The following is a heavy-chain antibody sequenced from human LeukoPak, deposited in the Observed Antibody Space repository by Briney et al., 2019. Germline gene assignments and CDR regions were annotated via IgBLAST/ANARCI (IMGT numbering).Heavy chain of an antibody. CDR3: ARSPSPYGSGSYPSGY. CDR2: IKQDGSQR. CDR1: GFTFSSSW. J-gene: IGHJ4*02. D-gene: IGHD3-10*01. Sequence: GGSLRLSCAASGFTFSSSWMSWVRQTPGKGLEWVASIKQDGSQRYYVDSVKGRFTISRDNAKNSLYLQMNSLRAEDTAVYYCARSPSPYGSGSYPSGYWGQGTLVTVSS. V-gene: IGHV3-7*01.